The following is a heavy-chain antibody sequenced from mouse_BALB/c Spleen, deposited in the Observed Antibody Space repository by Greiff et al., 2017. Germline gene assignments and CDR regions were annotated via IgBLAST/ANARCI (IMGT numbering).Heavy chain of an antibody. CDR2: ISSGGSYT. J-gene: IGHJ2*01. CDR1: GFTFSSYG. D-gene: IGHD1-1*01. V-gene: IGHV5-6*01. CDR3: ARQDLLRIFDY. Sequence: EVQGVESGGDLVKPGGSLKLSCAASGFTFSSYGMSWVRQTPDKRLEWVATISSGGSYTYYPDSVKGRFTISRDNAKNTLYLQMSSLKSEDTAMYYCARQDLLRIFDYWGQGTTLTVSS.